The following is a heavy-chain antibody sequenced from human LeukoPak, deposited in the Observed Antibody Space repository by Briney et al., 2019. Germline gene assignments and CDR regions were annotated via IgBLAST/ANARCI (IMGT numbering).Heavy chain of an antibody. CDR3: ARDAIRLDYFDH. CDR2: IHEDAGEK. Sequence: GGSLSLSCAASGYRFSDYWMTWVRQTPGKGLEWVARIHEDAGEKQYVECVRGRVTISRDNAKNSLYMQMNSLRDEDTAVYYCARDAIRLDYFDHWGQGTLVTVSS. V-gene: IGHV3-7*05. D-gene: IGHD6-19*01. J-gene: IGHJ4*02. CDR1: GYRFSDYW.